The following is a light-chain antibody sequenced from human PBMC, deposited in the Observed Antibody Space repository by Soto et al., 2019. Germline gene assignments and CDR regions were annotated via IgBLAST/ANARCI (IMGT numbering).Light chain of an antibody. V-gene: IGKV3-20*01. CDR1: QSLSSND. CDR2: GAS. CDR3: QHFDSSSFS. J-gene: IGKJ2*01. Sequence: TQSPSTLSASVGDRVTITCRASQSLSSNDLAWYQQKPGQAPRLLIYGASTRASGIPDRFSGSGSGTDFTFTIIRLEPEDFAMYYCQHFDSSSFSFGQGTKLEI.